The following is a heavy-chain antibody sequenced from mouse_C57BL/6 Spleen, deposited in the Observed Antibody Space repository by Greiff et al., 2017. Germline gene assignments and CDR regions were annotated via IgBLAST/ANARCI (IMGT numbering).Heavy chain of an antibody. J-gene: IGHJ2*01. Sequence: EVKVEESGGGLVKPGGSLKLSCAASGFTFSSYTMSWVRQTPEKRLEWVATISGGGGNTYYPDSVKGRFTISRDNAKNTLYLQMSSLRSEDTALYYCARRVYGSYYFDYWGQGTTLTVSS. V-gene: IGHV5-9*01. CDR2: ISGGGGNT. CDR1: GFTFSSYT. CDR3: ARRVYGSYYFDY. D-gene: IGHD2-2*01.